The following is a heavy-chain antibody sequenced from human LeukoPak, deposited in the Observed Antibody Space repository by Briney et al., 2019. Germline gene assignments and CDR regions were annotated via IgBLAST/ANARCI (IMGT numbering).Heavy chain of an antibody. D-gene: IGHD3-22*01. V-gene: IGHV3-30*18. J-gene: IGHJ4*02. Sequence: GGSLRLSCAASGFTFSSYDMHWVRQAPGKGLEWVAVISYDGSNKYYADSVKGRFTISRDNSKNTLYLQMNSLRAEDTAVYYCAKTYDSSGEFDYWGQGTLVTVSS. CDR1: GFTFSSYD. CDR2: ISYDGSNK. CDR3: AKTYDSSGEFDY.